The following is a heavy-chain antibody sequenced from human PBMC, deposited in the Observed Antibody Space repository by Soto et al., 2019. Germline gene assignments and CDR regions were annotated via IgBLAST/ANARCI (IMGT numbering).Heavy chain of an antibody. CDR2: INHSGST. Sequence: SETLSLTCAVYGGSFSGYYWSWIRQPPGKGLEWIGEINHSGSTNYNPSLKSRVTISVDASKNQFSLKLSSVTAADTAVYYCAQEVRITIFGVALGGWFDPWGQGTLVTVSS. D-gene: IGHD3-3*01. CDR3: AQEVRITIFGVALGGWFDP. J-gene: IGHJ5*02. V-gene: IGHV4-34*01. CDR1: GGSFSGYY.